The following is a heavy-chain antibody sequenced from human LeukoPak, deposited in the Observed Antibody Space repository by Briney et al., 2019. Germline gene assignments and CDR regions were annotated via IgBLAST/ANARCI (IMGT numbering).Heavy chain of an antibody. J-gene: IGHJ3*02. V-gene: IGHV4-59*08. D-gene: IGHD5-18*01. CDR2: IYYTGST. CDR3: ARLGSIYGAEAFDI. CDR1: GGSISGYY. Sequence: SEPLSLTCAVSGGSISGYYWSWIRQPPGKGLEWIGFIYYTGSTAYNPSLKSRVTISLGTSKNQFYLKLTSVTASDTAVYYCARLGSIYGAEAFDIWGQGTMVPVFS.